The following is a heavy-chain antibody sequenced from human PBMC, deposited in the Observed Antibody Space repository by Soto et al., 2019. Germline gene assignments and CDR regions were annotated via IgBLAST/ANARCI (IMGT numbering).Heavy chain of an antibody. CDR1: GYTFTGYY. Sequence: ASVKVSCKASGYTFTGYYMHWVRQAPGQGLEWMGWINPTSGGTNYAQKFQGRVTMTRDTSISTAYMELSRLRSDDTAVYYCARGVPRAISQQPHYFDYWAQGTMVTVSS. D-gene: IGHD3-9*01. V-gene: IGHV1-2*02. CDR3: ARGVPRAISQQPHYFDY. CDR2: INPTSGGT. J-gene: IGHJ4*02.